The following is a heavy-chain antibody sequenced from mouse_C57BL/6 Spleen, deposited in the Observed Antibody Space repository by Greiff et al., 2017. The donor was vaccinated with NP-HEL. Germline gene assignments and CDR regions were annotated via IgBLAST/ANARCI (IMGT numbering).Heavy chain of an antibody. D-gene: IGHD2-1*01. CDR1: GYTFTSYW. CDR3: ARSYGNFHFDY. J-gene: IGHJ2*01. CDR2: IDPSDSET. V-gene: IGHV1-52*01. Sequence: QVQLQQPGAELVRPGSSVKLSCKASGYTFTSYWMHWVKQRPIQGLEWIGNIDPSDSETHYNQKFKDKATLTVDKSSSTAYMQLSSLTSEDSAVYDCARSYGNFHFDYWGQGTTLTVSS.